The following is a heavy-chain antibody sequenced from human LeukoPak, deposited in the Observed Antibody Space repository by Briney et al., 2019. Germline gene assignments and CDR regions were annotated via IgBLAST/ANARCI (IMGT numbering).Heavy chain of an antibody. D-gene: IGHD6-19*01. J-gene: IGHJ4*02. Sequence: GGSLRLSCAASGFTFSIYTMTWVRQAPGKGLEWVSRIRGNGGSTGYADSVKGRFTISRDNSKNTLYLHMNSLRVEDTAVYYCATQRPYSSGWFFDYWGQGTLVTVSS. CDR1: GFTFSIYT. CDR3: ATQRPYSSGWFFDY. V-gene: IGHV3-23*01. CDR2: IRGNGGST.